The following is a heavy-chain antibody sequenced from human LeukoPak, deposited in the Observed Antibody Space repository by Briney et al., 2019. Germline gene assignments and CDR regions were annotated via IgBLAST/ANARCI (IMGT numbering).Heavy chain of an antibody. V-gene: IGHV3-20*04. CDR3: ARDIYYDSSGYNDAFDI. J-gene: IGHJ3*02. CDR1: RFTFDDYG. CDR2: INWNGGST. D-gene: IGHD3-22*01. Sequence: GGSLRLSCAASRFTFDDYGMSWVRHAPGKGLERVSGINWNGGSTGYADSVKGRFTISRDNAKNSLYLQMNSLRAEDTALYYCARDIYYDSSGYNDAFDIWGQGTMVTVSS.